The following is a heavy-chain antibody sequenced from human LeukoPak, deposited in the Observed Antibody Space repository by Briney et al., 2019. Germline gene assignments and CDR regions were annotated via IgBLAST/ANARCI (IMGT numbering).Heavy chain of an antibody. Sequence: PGGSLRLSCAGSGFSFSDAWFNWVRQTPEKGLEWLARIKRQTEGWAKDYAAPAKGRFTISRDDSKSTVYLQMNSLEIEDTAVYFCSRNADHDWWGQGTLVTVSS. CDR3: SRNADHDW. CDR1: GFSFSDAW. J-gene: IGHJ4*02. V-gene: IGHV3-15*01. CDR2: IKRQTEGWAK. D-gene: IGHD1-14*01.